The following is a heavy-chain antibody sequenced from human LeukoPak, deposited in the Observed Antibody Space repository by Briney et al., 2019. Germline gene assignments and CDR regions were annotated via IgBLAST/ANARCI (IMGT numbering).Heavy chain of an antibody. D-gene: IGHD3-3*01. Sequence: GGSLRLSCAASGFTFSTYAMSWVRQAPGKGLEWVSAISGSGGSTYYADSVKGRFTISRDNSKNTLYLQMNSLRAEDTAVYYCAKVGMEWLLPFDYWGQGTLVTVSS. J-gene: IGHJ4*02. V-gene: IGHV3-23*01. CDR1: GFTFSTYA. CDR2: ISGSGGST. CDR3: AKVGMEWLLPFDY.